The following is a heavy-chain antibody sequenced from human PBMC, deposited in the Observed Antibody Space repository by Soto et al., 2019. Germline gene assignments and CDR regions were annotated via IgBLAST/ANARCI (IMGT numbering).Heavy chain of an antibody. V-gene: IGHV3-53*04. J-gene: IGHJ6*03. D-gene: IGHD3-3*01. CDR3: ARDHYDFWSGYYTGIALTGRNYYMDV. CDR1: GFTVSSNY. CDR2: IYSGGST. Sequence: GGSLRLSCAASGFTVSSNYMSWVRQAPGKGLEWVSVIYSGGSTYYADSVKGRFTISRHNSKNTLYLQMNSLRAEDTAVYYCARDHYDFWSGYYTGIALTGRNYYMDVWGKGTTVTVSS.